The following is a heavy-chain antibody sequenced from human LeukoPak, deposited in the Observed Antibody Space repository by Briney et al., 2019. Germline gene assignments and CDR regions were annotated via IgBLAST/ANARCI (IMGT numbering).Heavy chain of an antibody. CDR1: GFTFSNYS. J-gene: IGHJ1*01. Sequence: GGSLRLSCAASGFTFSNYSMAWVRQAPGKGLEWVSFISSSSSYIYYTDSVKGRFTISRDNAKNSLYLQMNSLRTEDTALYYCAHTVTPRYFQFWGQGTLVTVSS. D-gene: IGHD4-17*01. CDR2: ISSSSSYI. CDR3: AHTVTPRYFQF. V-gene: IGHV3-21*01.